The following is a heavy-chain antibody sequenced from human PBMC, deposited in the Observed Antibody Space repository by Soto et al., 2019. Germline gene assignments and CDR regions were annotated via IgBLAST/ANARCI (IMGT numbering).Heavy chain of an antibody. CDR3: ARENCSSTSRQLDYYYYGMDV. Sequence: QVQLVESGGGVVQPGRSLRLSCAASGFTFSSYGMHWVRQAPGKGLEWVAVIWYDGSNKYYADSVKGRFTISRDNSKNTLYLQMNSLRAEDTAVYYCARENCSSTSRQLDYYYYGMDVWGQGTTVTVSS. CDR2: IWYDGSNK. V-gene: IGHV3-33*01. J-gene: IGHJ6*02. CDR1: GFTFSSYG. D-gene: IGHD2-2*01.